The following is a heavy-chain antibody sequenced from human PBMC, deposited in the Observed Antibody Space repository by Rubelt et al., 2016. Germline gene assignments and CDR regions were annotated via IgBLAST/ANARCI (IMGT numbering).Heavy chain of an antibody. D-gene: IGHD6-6*01. J-gene: IGHJ2*01. CDR1: GFTFDDYG. V-gene: IGHV3-13*01. Sequence: GGGLVQPGGSLRLSCAASGFTFDDYGMHWVRQVSGNGLEWVSAIGVGYDTYYSGSVKGRFTISRENAKNSLYLQMNNLRAEDTAVYYCARESRFPVLGYFDLWGRGTLVSVSS. CDR3: ARESRFPVLGYFDL. CDR2: IGVGYDT.